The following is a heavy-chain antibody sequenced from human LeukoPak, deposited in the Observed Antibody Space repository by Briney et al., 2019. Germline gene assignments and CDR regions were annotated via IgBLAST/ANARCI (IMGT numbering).Heavy chain of an antibody. J-gene: IGHJ4*02. D-gene: IGHD5-12*01. Sequence: GGSLRLSCAGSGFTFSNYWMHWVRQASGKGLVWVSRINGDGSSISYADSVKGRFTISRDNAKNTLYLQINSLRAEDTAVFYCARGPSGSAYGLFDYWGQGTLVTVS. CDR3: ARGPSGSAYGLFDY. V-gene: IGHV3-74*01. CDR2: INGDGSSI. CDR1: GFTFSNYW.